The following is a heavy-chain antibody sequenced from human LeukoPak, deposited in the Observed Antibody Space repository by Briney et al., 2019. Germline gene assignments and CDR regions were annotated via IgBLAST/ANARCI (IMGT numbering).Heavy chain of an antibody. Sequence: GEALRLSCAASGFTVSSNYMSWVRQAPGKGLEWVSVIYRDGTTYHADSVKGRFTISRDNSKNTVYLQMNSLRAEDTAVYYCASSTEWEPIRDYWGPGTLVTVSS. CDR2: IYRDGTT. CDR1: GFTVSSNY. V-gene: IGHV3-53*01. D-gene: IGHD1-26*01. CDR3: ASSTEWEPIRDY. J-gene: IGHJ4*02.